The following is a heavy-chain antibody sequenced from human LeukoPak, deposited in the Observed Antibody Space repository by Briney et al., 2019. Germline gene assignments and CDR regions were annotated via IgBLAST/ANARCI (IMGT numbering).Heavy chain of an antibody. J-gene: IGHJ4*02. D-gene: IGHD4-23*01. CDR2: ISYDGSNK. V-gene: IGHV3-30-3*01. CDR1: GFTFSSYA. Sequence: PGGSLRLSCAASGFTFSSYAMHWVRQAPGKGLEWVAVISYDGSNKYYADSVKGRFTIPRDNSKNTLYLQMNSLRAEDTAVYYCARETSYGGNPSTGYWGQGTLVTVSS. CDR3: ARETSYGGNPSTGY.